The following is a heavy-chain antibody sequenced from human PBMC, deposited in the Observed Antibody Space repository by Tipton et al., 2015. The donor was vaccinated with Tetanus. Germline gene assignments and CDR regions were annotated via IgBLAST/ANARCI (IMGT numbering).Heavy chain of an antibody. CDR1: GGSVNSGRYY. Sequence: TLSLTCTVSGGSVNSGRYYWTWIRQHPGKGLEWIGYVYYSGSATYNPSLKRRVVISVDTSKDQFSLKLHSVTAADTALYYCARGRDYGDADWFDPWGQGTLVTVSS. J-gene: IGHJ5*02. CDR3: ARGRDYGDADWFDP. D-gene: IGHD4-17*01. CDR2: VYYSGSA. V-gene: IGHV4-31*03.